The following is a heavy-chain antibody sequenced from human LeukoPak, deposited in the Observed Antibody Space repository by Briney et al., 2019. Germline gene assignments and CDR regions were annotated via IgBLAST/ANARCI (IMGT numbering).Heavy chain of an antibody. CDR3: AREGCSGGSCFIDH. J-gene: IGHJ4*02. D-gene: IGHD2-15*01. Sequence: PGGSLRLSCAASGFTFDDYAMHWVRQAPGKGLEWVSGISWNSGSIGYADSVKGRFTISRDNAKNTLYLQMNSLRAEDTAVYYCAREGCSGGSCFIDHWGQGTLVTVSS. CDR1: GFTFDDYA. V-gene: IGHV3-9*01. CDR2: ISWNSGSI.